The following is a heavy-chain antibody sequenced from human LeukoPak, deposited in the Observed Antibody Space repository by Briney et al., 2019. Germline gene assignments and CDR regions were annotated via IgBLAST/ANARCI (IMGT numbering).Heavy chain of an antibody. V-gene: IGHV1-69*04. Sequence: SVKVSCKASGGTFSSYTISWVRQAPGQGLEWMGRIIPILSIANYAQKFQGRVTITADKSTSTAYMELSSLRSEDTAVYYCAREGDGYNKINYYYYYGMDVWGQGTTVTVSS. CDR1: GGTFSSYT. D-gene: IGHD5-24*01. J-gene: IGHJ6*02. CDR2: IIPILSIA. CDR3: AREGDGYNKINYYYYYGMDV.